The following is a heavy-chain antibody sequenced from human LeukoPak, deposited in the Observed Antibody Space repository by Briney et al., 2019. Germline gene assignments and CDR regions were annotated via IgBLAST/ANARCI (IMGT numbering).Heavy chain of an antibody. V-gene: IGHV3-48*03. J-gene: IGHJ4*02. Sequence: GGSLRLSCAASGFTFRSYEMNWVRQAPGKGLEWVSYIDSGRRSSTNYADSVKGRFTISRDNSKNTLYLQMNSLRAEDTAVYYCAKDSTVTTFDYWGQGTLVTVSS. D-gene: IGHD4-17*01. CDR2: IDSGRRSST. CDR3: AKDSTVTTFDY. CDR1: GFTFRSYE.